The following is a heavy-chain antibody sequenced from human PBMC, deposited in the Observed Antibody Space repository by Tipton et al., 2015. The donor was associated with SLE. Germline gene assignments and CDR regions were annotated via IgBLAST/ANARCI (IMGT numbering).Heavy chain of an antibody. V-gene: IGHV3-23*01. D-gene: IGHD3-22*01. CDR3: AKDLTLIIASLWDY. CDR2: ISDSGGRT. J-gene: IGHJ4*02. Sequence: SLRLSCAASGFAFSNYAMSWVRQAPGKGLEWVSAISDSGGRTSYADSVKGRFTISRDNSKNTLYLQMSSLRADDTAVYYCAKDLTLIIASLWDYWGQGTLVTVSS. CDR1: GFAFSNYA.